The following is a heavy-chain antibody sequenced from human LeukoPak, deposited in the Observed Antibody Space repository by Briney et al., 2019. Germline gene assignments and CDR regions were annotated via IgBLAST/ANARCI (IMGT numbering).Heavy chain of an antibody. CDR2: IYTSGST. CDR1: GGSISSGSYY. CDR3: AREGYYDRGYDAFDI. D-gene: IGHD3-22*01. V-gene: IGHV4-61*02. J-gene: IGHJ3*02. Sequence: PSETLSLTCTVSGGSISSGSYYWSWIRQPAGKGLEWIGRIYTSGSTNYNPSLKSRVTISVDTSKNQFSLKLSSVTAADTAVYYCAREGYYDRGYDAFDIWGQGTMVTVSS.